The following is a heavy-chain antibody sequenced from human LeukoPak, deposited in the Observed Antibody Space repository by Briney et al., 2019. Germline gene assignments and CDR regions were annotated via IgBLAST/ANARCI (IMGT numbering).Heavy chain of an antibody. V-gene: IGHV1-2*02. CDR1: GYTFTGYY. CDR3: ARDVIPLRHDYGDYESFDY. CDR2: INPNSGGT. Sequence: ASVKVSCKASGYTFTGYYMHWVRQAPGQGLEWMGWINPNSGGTNYAQKFQGRVTMTRDTSISTAYMELSRLRSDDTAVYYCARDVIPLRHDYGDYESFDYWGQGTLVTVSS. D-gene: IGHD4-17*01. J-gene: IGHJ4*02.